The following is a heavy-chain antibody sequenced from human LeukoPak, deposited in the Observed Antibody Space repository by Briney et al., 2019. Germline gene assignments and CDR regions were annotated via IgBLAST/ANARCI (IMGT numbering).Heavy chain of an antibody. CDR2: IIPIFGTS. CDR3: ARGGSRGENYFDY. CDR1: GVTFSSYA. J-gene: IGHJ4*02. Sequence: SVKVSCKASGVTFSSYAISWLRQAPGQGLEWMGRIIPIFGTSNYEQKFQGRVTITSDGSTSTAYMELSSLRSEETAVYYCARGGSRGENYFDYWGQGTLVTVSS. V-gene: IGHV1-69*13. D-gene: IGHD6-13*01.